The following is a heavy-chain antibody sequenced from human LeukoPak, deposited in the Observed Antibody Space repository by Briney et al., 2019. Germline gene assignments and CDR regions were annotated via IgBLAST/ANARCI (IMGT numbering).Heavy chain of an antibody. CDR1: GFTFSSYS. V-gene: IGHV3-21*01. CDR2: ISSSSSDI. J-gene: IGHJ3*02. D-gene: IGHD3-22*01. CDR3: ARDHSSLFQDLPDAFDI. Sequence: GGSLRLSCAASGFTFSSYSMNWVRQAPGKGLEWVSSISSSSSDIYYADSVKGRFTISRDNAKNSLYLQMNSLRAEDTAVYYCARDHSSLFQDLPDAFDIWGQGTMVTVSS.